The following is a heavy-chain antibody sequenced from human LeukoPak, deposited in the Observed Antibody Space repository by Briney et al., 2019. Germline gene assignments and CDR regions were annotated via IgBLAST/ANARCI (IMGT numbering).Heavy chain of an antibody. V-gene: IGHV3-21*01. CDR2: ISSSSSYI. CDR1: GFTPNTYG. Sequence: PGGALRLSCAASGFTPNTYGATWVREAPGKGLEWVSHISSSSSYIYYADSVKGRFTISRDNAKNSLYLQMNSLRAEDTAVYHCARDPRIAAPYYFDYWGQGTLVTVSS. CDR3: ARDPRIAAPYYFDY. D-gene: IGHD6-13*01. J-gene: IGHJ4*02.